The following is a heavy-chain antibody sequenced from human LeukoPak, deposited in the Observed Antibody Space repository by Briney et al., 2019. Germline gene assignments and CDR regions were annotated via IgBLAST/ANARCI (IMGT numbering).Heavy chain of an antibody. J-gene: IGHJ6*03. Sequence: PGRSLRLSCAASGFTFTSYAMHWVRQAPGKGLEWVAFIRYDGSNKYYADSVKGRFTISRDNSKNTLYLQMNSLRAEDTAVYYCAAPYYYYMDVWGKGTTVTISS. CDR3: AAPYYYYMDV. CDR1: GFTFTSYA. CDR2: IRYDGSNK. V-gene: IGHV3-30*04.